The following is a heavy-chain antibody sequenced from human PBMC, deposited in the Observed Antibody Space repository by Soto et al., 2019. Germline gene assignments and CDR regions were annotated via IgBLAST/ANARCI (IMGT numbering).Heavy chain of an antibody. Sequence: GGSLRLSCAASGFTFNNFTMSWVRQAPGKGLEWVSVISGSGVNTNYADSVKGRFTISRDNSKNALYLQMTSLRVEDTAMYYCARSSPNSGAYRPFDSWGQGTLVTVSS. CDR2: ISGSGVNT. J-gene: IGHJ4*02. D-gene: IGHD1-26*01. CDR1: GFTFNNFT. V-gene: IGHV3-23*01. CDR3: ARSSPNSGAYRPFDS.